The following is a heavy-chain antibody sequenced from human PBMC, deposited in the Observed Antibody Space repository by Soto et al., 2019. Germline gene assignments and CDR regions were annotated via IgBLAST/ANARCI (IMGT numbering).Heavy chain of an antibody. CDR3: ARVDSSGYPGPYYFDY. J-gene: IGHJ4*02. CDR2: IIPIFGTA. D-gene: IGHD3-22*01. Sequence: SVKVSCKASGGTFSSYAISWVRQAPGQGLEWMGGIIPIFGTANYAQKFQGRVTITADESTSTAYMELSSLRSEDTAVYYCARVDSSGYPGPYYFDYWGQGTLVTV. CDR1: GGTFSSYA. V-gene: IGHV1-69*13.